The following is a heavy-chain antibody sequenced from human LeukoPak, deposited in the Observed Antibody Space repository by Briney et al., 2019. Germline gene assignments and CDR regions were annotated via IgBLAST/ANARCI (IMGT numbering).Heavy chain of an antibody. CDR1: GGSISSSSYY. J-gene: IGHJ4*02. CDR3: ARDRGLWFGELLDY. CDR2: VYYSGTT. Sequence: SETLSLTCTVSGGSISSSSYYWGWIRQPPEKGLEWIGYVYYSGTTNYNPSLKSRVTISVDTSKNQFSLKLNSVTAADTAVYYCARDRGLWFGELLDYWGPGTLVTVSS. D-gene: IGHD3-10*01. V-gene: IGHV4-61*01.